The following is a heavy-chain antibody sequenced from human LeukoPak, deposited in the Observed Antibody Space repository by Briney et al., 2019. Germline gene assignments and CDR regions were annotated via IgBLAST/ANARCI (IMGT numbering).Heavy chain of an antibody. CDR3: ASDLSLGYCSSTSCYTGYYYMDV. V-gene: IGHV3-21*01. CDR2: ISSSSSYI. D-gene: IGHD2-2*02. Sequence: GGSLRLSCAASGFTFSSYSMTWVRQAPGKGLEWVSSISSSSSYIYYADSVKGRFTISRDNAKNSLYLQMNSLRAEDTAVYYCASDLSLGYCSSTSCYTGYYYMDVWGKGTTVTVSS. J-gene: IGHJ6*03. CDR1: GFTFSSYS.